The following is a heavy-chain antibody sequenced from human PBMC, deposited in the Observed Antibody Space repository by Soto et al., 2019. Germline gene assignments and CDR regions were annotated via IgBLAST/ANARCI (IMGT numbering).Heavy chain of an antibody. CDR1: GGSFSGYY. V-gene: IGHV4-34*01. CDR3: ARSILPGYSSRSRSNWFDP. J-gene: IGHJ5*02. D-gene: IGHD6-13*01. Sequence: SETLSLTCAVYGGSFSGYYWSWIRQPPGKGLEWIGEINHSGSTNYNPSLKSRVTISVDTSKNQFSLKLSSVTAADTAVYYCARSILPGYSSRSRSNWFDPWGQGTLVTVSS. CDR2: INHSGST.